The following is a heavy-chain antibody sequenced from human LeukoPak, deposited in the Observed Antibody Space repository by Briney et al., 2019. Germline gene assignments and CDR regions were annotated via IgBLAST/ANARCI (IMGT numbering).Heavy chain of an antibody. V-gene: IGHV3-73*01. CDR1: GFTFNGSA. Sequence: GGSLTLSCATSGFTFNGSALHWVRQASGQGLEWVGRIRSKAHRYATAYAASVKGRFTVSRDDSKNMAYLQMNSLKTEDTAIYYCTRRHYGDYVVDNWGQGTPVTV. D-gene: IGHD4-17*01. CDR3: TRRHYGDYVVDN. CDR2: IRSKAHRYAT. J-gene: IGHJ4*02.